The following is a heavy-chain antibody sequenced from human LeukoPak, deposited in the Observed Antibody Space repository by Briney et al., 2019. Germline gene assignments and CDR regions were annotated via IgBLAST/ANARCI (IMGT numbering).Heavy chain of an antibody. CDR3: ARVFNDYYDSSGFYYFDY. CDR1: GGSISSGGYY. Sequence: SETLSLTCTVSGGSISSGGYYWGWICQHPGKGLGWVGYIYYSGSTYYNPSLKSRVTISVDTSKNQFSLKLSSVTAADTAVYYCARVFNDYYDSSGFYYFDYWGQGTLVTVSS. CDR2: IYYSGST. V-gene: IGHV4-31*03. J-gene: IGHJ4*02. D-gene: IGHD3-22*01.